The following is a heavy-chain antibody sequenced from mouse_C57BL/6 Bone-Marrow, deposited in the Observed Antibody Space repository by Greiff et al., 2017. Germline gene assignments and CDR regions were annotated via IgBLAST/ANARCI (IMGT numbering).Heavy chain of an antibody. V-gene: IGHV5-6*02. J-gene: IGHJ2*01. D-gene: IGHD1-1*01. CDR3: ARHGTTVVATDY. CDR1: GFNFSSYG. Sequence: VKVEESGGDLVKPGGSLKLSCAASGFNFSSYGMSWVRQTPDKRLEWVATIISGGSYTYYPDSVKGRFTISRDNAKNTLYLQKSSLKSEDTAMYYCARHGTTVVATDYWCQGTTPTVSS. CDR2: IISGGSYT.